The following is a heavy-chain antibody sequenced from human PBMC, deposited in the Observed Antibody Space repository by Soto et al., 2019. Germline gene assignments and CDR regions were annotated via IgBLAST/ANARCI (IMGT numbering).Heavy chain of an antibody. Sequence: EVQLVESGGGLVQPGGSLRLSCAASEFTFSGRSVHWVRQAPGKGLVWVSGIDKVGTDSTYADSVKGRFTSSRDNAKNTVYLQINSLRVEDTAVYYFARGWFGPDVWGKGTTVTVSS. J-gene: IGHJ6*03. CDR1: EFTFSGRS. CDR3: ARGWFGPDV. V-gene: IGHV3-74*01. CDR2: IDKVGTDS. D-gene: IGHD3-10*01.